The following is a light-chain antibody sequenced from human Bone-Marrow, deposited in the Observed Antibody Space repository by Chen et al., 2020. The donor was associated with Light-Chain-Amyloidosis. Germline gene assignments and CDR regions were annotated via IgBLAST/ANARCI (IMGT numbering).Light chain of an antibody. V-gene: IGLV3-21*02. CDR3: QVWDRSSERPV. CDR1: NIGSTS. Sequence: SYVLTQPSSVSVAPGQTATIACGGNNIGSTSVHWYQQTPGQAPLLVVYDDRDRPSGVPERLSGSNSGNTANLTISRVEAGDEADYYCQVWDRSSERPVFGGGTKLTVL. J-gene: IGLJ3*02. CDR2: DDR.